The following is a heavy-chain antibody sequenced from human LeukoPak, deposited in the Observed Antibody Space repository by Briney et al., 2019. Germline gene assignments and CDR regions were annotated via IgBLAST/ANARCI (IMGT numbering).Heavy chain of an antibody. CDR3: ARGPMVIPLPFDY. CDR2: IYSGGST. D-gene: IGHD2-21*01. J-gene: IGHJ4*02. CDR1: GFAVSRNY. V-gene: IGHV3-66*01. Sequence: GGSLRLSCAATGFAVSRNYMSWVRQAPGKGLQWVSVIYSGGSTLYADSVKGRFTLARDNSKNTLYLQMNSLRAEDTAVYYCARGPMVIPLPFDYWGQGTLVTVSS.